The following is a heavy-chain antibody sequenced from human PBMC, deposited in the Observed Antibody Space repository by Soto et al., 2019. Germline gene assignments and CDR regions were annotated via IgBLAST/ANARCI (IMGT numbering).Heavy chain of an antibody. V-gene: IGHV1-69*06. CDR3: ATGSGHNWNYARLDY. D-gene: IGHD1-1*01. J-gene: IGHJ4*02. Sequence: SVKVSCKASGGTFSSYAISWVRQAPGQGLEWMGGIIPIFGTANYARKFQGRVTITADKSTSTAYMELSSLRSEDTAVYYCATGSGHNWNYARLDYWGQGTLVTVSS. CDR2: IIPIFGTA. CDR1: GGTFSSYA.